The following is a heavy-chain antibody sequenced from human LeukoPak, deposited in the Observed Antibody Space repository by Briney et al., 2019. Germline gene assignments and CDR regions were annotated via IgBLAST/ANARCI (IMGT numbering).Heavy chain of an antibody. D-gene: IGHD6-13*01. CDR1: GFTFSSYG. Sequence: GRSLRLSCAASGFTFSSYGMHWVRQAPGKGLEWVAVISYDGSNKYYADSVKGRFTISRDDSKNTLYLQMNSLRAEDTAVYYCAKESYSTSWQLDSWGQGTLVTVSS. J-gene: IGHJ4*02. V-gene: IGHV3-30*18. CDR2: ISYDGSNK. CDR3: AKESYSTSWQLDS.